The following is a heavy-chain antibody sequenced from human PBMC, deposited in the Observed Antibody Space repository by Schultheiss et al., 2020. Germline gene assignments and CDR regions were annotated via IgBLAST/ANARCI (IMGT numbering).Heavy chain of an antibody. V-gene: IGHV3-21*01. CDR2: ISSSSSYI. CDR1: GFTFSSYS. J-gene: IGHJ6*02. CDR3: ARQGNYYYGMDV. Sequence: SLKISCAASGFTFSSYSMNWVRQAPGKGLEWVSSISSSSSYIYYADSVKGRFTISRDNAKNSLYLQMNSLRAEDTAVYYCARQGNYYYGMDVWGQGTTVTVSS.